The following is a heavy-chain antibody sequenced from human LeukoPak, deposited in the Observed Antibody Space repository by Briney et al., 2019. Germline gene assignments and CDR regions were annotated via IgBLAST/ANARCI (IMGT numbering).Heavy chain of an antibody. Sequence: GASVKVSCKASGYTFTSYDINWVRQDTGQGLEWMGWMNPNSGNTGYAQKFQGRVTITRNTSISTAYMELSSLRSEDTAVYYCARGSRNCTNGVCYSRGVRIYYHYMDVWGKGTTVTVSS. CDR3: ARGSRNCTNGVCYSRGVRIYYHYMDV. V-gene: IGHV1-8*03. CDR2: MNPNSGNT. D-gene: IGHD2-8*01. J-gene: IGHJ6*03. CDR1: GYTFTSYD.